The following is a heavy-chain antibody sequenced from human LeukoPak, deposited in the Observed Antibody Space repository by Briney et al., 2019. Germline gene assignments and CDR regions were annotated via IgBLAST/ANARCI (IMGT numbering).Heavy chain of an antibody. CDR1: GFTFSSYA. V-gene: IGHV3-30-3*01. J-gene: IGHJ4*02. CDR2: ISYDGSNK. CDR3: AKGGVSVVSPAVN. D-gene: IGHD3-10*01. Sequence: PGGSLRLSCAASGFTFSSYAMHWVRQAPGKGLEWVAVISYDGSNKYYADSVKGRFTISRDNSKNTLYLQMNSLRAEDTAVYYCAKGGVSVVSPAVNWGQGTLVTVSS.